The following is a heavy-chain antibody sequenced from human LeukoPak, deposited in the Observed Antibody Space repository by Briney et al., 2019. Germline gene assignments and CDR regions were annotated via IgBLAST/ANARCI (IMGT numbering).Heavy chain of an antibody. CDR3: ARGAGRGGDCYSGNNWFDP. CDR1: GGSISSGGYS. V-gene: IGHV4-30-2*01. CDR2: IYHSGST. Sequence: SETLSLTCAVSGGSISSGGYSWSWIRQPPGKGLEWIGYIYHSGSTYYNPSLKSRVTISVDRSKNQFSLKLSSVTAADTAVYYCARGAGRGGDCYSGNNWFDPWGQGTLVTVSS. J-gene: IGHJ5*02. D-gene: IGHD2-21*02.